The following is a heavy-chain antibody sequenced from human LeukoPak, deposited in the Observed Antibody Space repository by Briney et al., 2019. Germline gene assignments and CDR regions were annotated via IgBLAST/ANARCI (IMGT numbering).Heavy chain of an antibody. CDR2: IYPGDSDT. D-gene: IGHD2-2*01. V-gene: IGHV5-51*01. Sequence: GESLKISCKGSGYIFTSYWIGWVRQMPGKGLEWMGIIYPGDSDTRYSPSFQGQVTISADKSISTAYLQWSSLKASDTAMYYCAITGYCSSTSCLKEDYMDVWGKGTTVTVSS. CDR1: GYIFTSYW. CDR3: AITGYCSSTSCLKEDYMDV. J-gene: IGHJ6*03.